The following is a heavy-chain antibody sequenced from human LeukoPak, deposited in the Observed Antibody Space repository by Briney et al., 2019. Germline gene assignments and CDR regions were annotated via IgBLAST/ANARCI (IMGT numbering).Heavy chain of an antibody. CDR2: IWYDGSNK. D-gene: IGHD2-2*01. CDR1: GFTFNDYG. J-gene: IGHJ4*02. Sequence: PGRSLRLSCAASGFTFNDYGLHWVRQAPGKGLGWVAVIWYDGSNKYYADSVKGRFTISRDNSKNTVYLQMNSLRAEDTALYYCARDYCSSTSCYDYWGQGTMVTVSS. CDR3: ARDYCSSTSCYDY. V-gene: IGHV3-33*01.